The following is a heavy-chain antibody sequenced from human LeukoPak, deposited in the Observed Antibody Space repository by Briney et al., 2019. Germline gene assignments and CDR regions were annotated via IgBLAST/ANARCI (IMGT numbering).Heavy chain of an antibody. CDR3: ARGPFRYCSSTSCYGSSFDY. Sequence: LETLSLTCAVYGGSFSGYYWSWIRQPPGKGLEWIGEINHSGSTNYNPSLKSRVTISVDTSKNQFSLKLSSVTAADTAVYYCARGPFRYCSSTSCYGSSFDYWGQGTLVTVSS. CDR2: INHSGST. J-gene: IGHJ4*02. CDR1: GGSFSGYY. V-gene: IGHV4-34*01. D-gene: IGHD2-2*01.